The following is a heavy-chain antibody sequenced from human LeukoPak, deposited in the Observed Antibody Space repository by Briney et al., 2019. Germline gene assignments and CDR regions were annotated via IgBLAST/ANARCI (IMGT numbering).Heavy chain of an antibody. CDR3: ARSTWDHYYYYYYMDV. CDR1: GGSFSGYY. CDR2: INHSGST. J-gene: IGHJ6*03. D-gene: IGHD1-26*01. Sequence: SETLSLTCAVYGGSFSGYYWSWIRQPPGKGLEWIGEINHSGSTNYNPSLKSRVTISVDTSKNQFSLKLSSVTAADTAVYYCARSTWDHYYYYYYMDVWGKGTTVTISS. V-gene: IGHV4-34*01.